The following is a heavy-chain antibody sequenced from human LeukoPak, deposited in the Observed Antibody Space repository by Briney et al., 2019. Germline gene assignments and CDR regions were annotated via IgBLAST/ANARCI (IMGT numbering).Heavy chain of an antibody. CDR1: GYTFTGYY. V-gene: IGHV1-2*02. J-gene: IGHJ6*03. D-gene: IGHD2-2*01. CDR2: INPNSGGT. Sequence: ASVKVSCKASGYTFTGYYMHWVRQAPGQGLEWMGWINPNSGGTNYAQKFQGRVTMTRDTSISTAYMELSSLRPEDTAVYYCARATGVVVPAAPYGLYYMDVWGKGTTVTVSS. CDR3: ARATGVVVPAAPYGLYYMDV.